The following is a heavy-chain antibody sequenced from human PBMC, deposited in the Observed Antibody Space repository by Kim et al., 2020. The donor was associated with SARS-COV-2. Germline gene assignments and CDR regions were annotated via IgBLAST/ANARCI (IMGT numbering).Heavy chain of an antibody. J-gene: IGHJ4*02. D-gene: IGHD3-22*01. CDR3: ARTGYYYDSSGEFDY. Sequence: GGSLRLSCAASGFTFSSYGMHWVRQAPGKGLEWVAVIWYDGSNKYYADSVKGRFTISRDNSKNTLYLQMNSLRAEDTAVYYCARTGYYYDSSGEFDYWGQGTLVTVSS. V-gene: IGHV3-33*01. CDR2: IWYDGSNK. CDR1: GFTFSSYG.